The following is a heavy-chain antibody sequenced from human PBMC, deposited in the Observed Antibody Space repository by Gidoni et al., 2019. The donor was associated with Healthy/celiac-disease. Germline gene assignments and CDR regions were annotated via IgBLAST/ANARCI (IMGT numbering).Heavy chain of an antibody. CDR1: GGSISSGGYY. D-gene: IGHD5-12*01. V-gene: IGHV4-31*03. J-gene: IGHJ4*02. Sequence: QVQLQESGPGLVKPSQTLSLTCTVSGGSISSGGYYWSWIRQHPGKGLEWFGYIYYSGSTYYNPSLKSRVTISVDTSKNQFSLKLSSVTAADTAVYYCARGRYSGYDFDYWGQGTLVTVSS. CDR2: IYYSGST. CDR3: ARGRYSGYDFDY.